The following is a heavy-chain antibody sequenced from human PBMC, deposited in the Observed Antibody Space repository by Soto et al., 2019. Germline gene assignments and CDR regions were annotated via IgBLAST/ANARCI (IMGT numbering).Heavy chain of an antibody. CDR2: FYYTGAT. J-gene: IGHJ4*02. V-gene: IGHV4-61*01. D-gene: IGHD2-8*02. Sequence: SETLSLTCAVSGASLSSGNYYWSWIRQPPGKGLEWIGYFYYTGATKYNPSLESRVTISADTSKNQFSLNLTSVTAAATAGYYCARISYWVKDYWGQGALVTVSS. CDR1: GASLSSGNYY. CDR3: ARISYWVKDY.